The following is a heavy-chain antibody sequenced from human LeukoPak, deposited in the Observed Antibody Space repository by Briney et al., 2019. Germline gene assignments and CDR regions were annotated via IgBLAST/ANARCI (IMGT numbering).Heavy chain of an antibody. CDR3: AKAFKRITSGWFDY. D-gene: IGHD6-19*01. Sequence: PGRSLRLSCAASGFTFDDYAMHWVRQAPGKGLEWVSGISWNSGSIGYANSVKGRFTISRDNAKNSLYLQMNSLRAEDTALYYCAKAFKRITSGWFDYWGQGTLVTVSS. J-gene: IGHJ4*02. CDR1: GFTFDDYA. V-gene: IGHV3-9*01. CDR2: ISWNSGSI.